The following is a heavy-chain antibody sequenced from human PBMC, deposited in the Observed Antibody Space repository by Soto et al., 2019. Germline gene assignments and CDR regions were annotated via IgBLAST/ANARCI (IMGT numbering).Heavy chain of an antibody. CDR2: IYPGDSDT. V-gene: IGHV5-51*01. CDR3: ARLIPSYDSSGYYYEFAFDI. D-gene: IGHD3-22*01. J-gene: IGHJ3*02. Sequence: PGESLKISCQGSGYSFTSYWIGWVRQMPGKGLEWMGIIYPGDSDTRYSPSFQDQVTISADKSISTAYLQWSSLKASDTAMYYFARLIPSYDSSGYYYEFAFDIWGQGTMVTVSS. CDR1: GYSFTSYW.